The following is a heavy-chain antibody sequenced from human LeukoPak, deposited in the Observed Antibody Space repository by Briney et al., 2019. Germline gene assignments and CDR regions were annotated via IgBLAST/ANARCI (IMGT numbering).Heavy chain of an antibody. D-gene: IGHD5-18*01. CDR1: GGSISSGGYY. J-gene: IGHJ4*02. CDR3: ASRGYSYGYGSYFDY. V-gene: IGHV4-31*03. Sequence: PSQTLSLTGTVSGGSISSGGYYWSWIRQHPGKGLEWIGYIYYSGSTYYNPSLKSRVTISVDTSKNQFSLKLSSATAADTAVYYCASRGYSYGYGSYFDYWGQGTLVTVSS. CDR2: IYYSGST.